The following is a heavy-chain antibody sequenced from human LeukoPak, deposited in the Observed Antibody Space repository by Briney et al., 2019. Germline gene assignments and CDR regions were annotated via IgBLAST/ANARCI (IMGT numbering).Heavy chain of an antibody. V-gene: IGHV3-74*03. Sequence: GGSLRLSCAASGFTFSSHWMHWVRQAPGKGLVWVSRINGDGSNTTYADSVKGRFTISRDNAKNTLYLQMNSLRAEDTAVYYCAREAATFGYWGQGTLVTVSS. CDR1: GFTFSSHW. CDR2: INGDGSNT. CDR3: AREAATFGY. D-gene: IGHD2-15*01. J-gene: IGHJ4*02.